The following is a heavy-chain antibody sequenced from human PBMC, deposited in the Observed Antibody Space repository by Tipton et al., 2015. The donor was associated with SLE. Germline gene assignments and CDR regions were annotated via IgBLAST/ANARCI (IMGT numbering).Heavy chain of an antibody. D-gene: IGHD1-26*01. J-gene: IGHJ3*02. Sequence: QSGPEVKKPGASVKVSCKASGDTFSNYGFSWVRQAPGQGLEWMGWISAYNGNTNSAQKFQDRVTLTTDTSTSTAYMELRSLRSDDTATYYCAREVGGGAFDIWGQGTMVTVSS. CDR1: GDTFSNYG. V-gene: IGHV1-18*01. CDR2: ISAYNGNT. CDR3: AREVGGGAFDI.